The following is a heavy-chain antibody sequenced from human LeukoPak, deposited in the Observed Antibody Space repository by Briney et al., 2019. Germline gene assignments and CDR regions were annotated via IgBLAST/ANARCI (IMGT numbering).Heavy chain of an antibody. CDR1: GYALTELS. CDR2: FDPEDGGT. V-gene: IGHV1-24*01. CDR3: ATLNYYYYGMDV. J-gene: IGHJ6*02. Sequence: ASVKVSCKVSGYALTELSMHWVRQAPGKGLEWMGGFDPEDGGTIYAQKFQGRVTMTEDTSTDTAYMELSSLRSEDTAVYYCATLNYYYYGMDVWGQGTTVTVSS.